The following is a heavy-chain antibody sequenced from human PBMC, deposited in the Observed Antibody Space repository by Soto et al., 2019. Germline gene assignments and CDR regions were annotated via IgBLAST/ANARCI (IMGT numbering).Heavy chain of an antibody. CDR1: GFTFSSYG. Sequence: GGSLRLSCAASGFTFSSYGMHWVRQAPGKGLEWVAVIWYDGSNKYYVDSVKGRFTISSDNSKNTLYLQMNSLRAEDTAVYYCARAPYFSSSWYDAFDIWGQGTMVTVSS. V-gene: IGHV3-33*01. CDR2: IWYDGSNK. D-gene: IGHD6-13*01. CDR3: ARAPYFSSSWYDAFDI. J-gene: IGHJ3*02.